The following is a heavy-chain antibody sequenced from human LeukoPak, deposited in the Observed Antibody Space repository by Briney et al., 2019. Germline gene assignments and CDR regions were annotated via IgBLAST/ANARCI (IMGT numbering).Heavy chain of an antibody. CDR3: TRQAARWQFDL. V-gene: IGHV3-9*01. CDR1: GFNFDDCA. Sequence: GGSLRLSCAVSGFNFDDCAMHWVRQAPGRGLEWVSGINWKTGNGIYADSVKGRFTISRDNAKNSLYLQMSSLRAEDTALYYCTRQAARWQFDLWGRGTLLTVSS. D-gene: IGHD5-24*01. CDR2: INWKTGNG. J-gene: IGHJ2*01.